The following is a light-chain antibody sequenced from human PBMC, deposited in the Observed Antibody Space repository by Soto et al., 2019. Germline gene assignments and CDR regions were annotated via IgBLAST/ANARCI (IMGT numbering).Light chain of an antibody. V-gene: IGLV1-44*01. Sequence: QSVLTQPPSASGTPGQTVTISCSGSRSNIGTYTVNWYQQLPATAPKLLIYNNNHRPSGVPDRFSASKSGTSASLAISGPQSEDEADYYCAAWDDSLNGVVFGGGTKLTVL. CDR3: AAWDDSLNGVV. J-gene: IGLJ2*01. CDR1: RSNIGTYT. CDR2: NNN.